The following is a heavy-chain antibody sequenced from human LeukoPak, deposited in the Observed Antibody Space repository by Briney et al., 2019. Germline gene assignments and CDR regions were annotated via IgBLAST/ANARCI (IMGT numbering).Heavy chain of an antibody. V-gene: IGHV3-11*04. CDR1: GFTFSDYY. D-gene: IGHD1-26*01. Sequence: GGSLRLSCVTSGFTFSDYYMSWVRQAPGKGLEWLSYISGSGADINYADSVKGRFAVSRDNARNSLYLQMNSLRAEDTAVYYCARDPVGAIVGDAFDIWGQGTMVTVSS. J-gene: IGHJ3*02. CDR2: ISGSGADI. CDR3: ARDPVGAIVGDAFDI.